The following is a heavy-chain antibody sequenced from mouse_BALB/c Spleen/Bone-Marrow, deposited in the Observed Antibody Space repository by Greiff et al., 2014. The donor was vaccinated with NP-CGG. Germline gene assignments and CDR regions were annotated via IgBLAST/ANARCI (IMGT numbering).Heavy chain of an antibody. Sequence: VQLQQSGAELVRPGALVKLSCKASGFNIKDYFMHWVKQRPDQGLAWIGWIDPEIGNTLYDPKFQGKASITADTSSNTAYLQLSSLTSEDTAVYYCARLFGTRDFDYWGQGTTLTVSS. CDR2: IDPEIGNT. CDR3: ARLFGTRDFDY. D-gene: IGHD4-1*01. V-gene: IGHV14-1*02. J-gene: IGHJ2*01. CDR1: GFNIKDYF.